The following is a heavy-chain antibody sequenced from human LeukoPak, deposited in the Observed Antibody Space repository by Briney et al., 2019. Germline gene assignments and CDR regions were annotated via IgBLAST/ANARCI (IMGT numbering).Heavy chain of an antibody. CDR2: IYYSGST. V-gene: IGHV4-59*01. J-gene: IGHJ4*02. Sequence: PSETLSLTCTVSGGSISSYYWSWIRQPPGKGLGWIGYIYYSGSTNYNPSLKSRLTISVDTSKNQFSLKLSSVTAADTAVYYCARDVYCGGDCSYFDYWGQGTLVTVSS. CDR1: GGSISSYY. CDR3: ARDVYCGGDCSYFDY. D-gene: IGHD2-21*02.